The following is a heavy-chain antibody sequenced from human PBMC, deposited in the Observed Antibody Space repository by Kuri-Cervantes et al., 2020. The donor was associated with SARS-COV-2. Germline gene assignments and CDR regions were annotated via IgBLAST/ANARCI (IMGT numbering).Heavy chain of an antibody. D-gene: IGHD6-19*01. CDR1: GGSISSYY. V-gene: IGHV4-59*08. CDR2: IYYSGST. Sequence: GSLRLSCDVSGGSISSYYWSWIRQPPGKGLEWIGYIYYSGSTNYNPSLKSRVTISVDTSKNQFSLKLSSVTAADTAVYYCATDGWYGAEYFQHWGQGTLVTVSS. J-gene: IGHJ1*01. CDR3: ATDGWYGAEYFQH.